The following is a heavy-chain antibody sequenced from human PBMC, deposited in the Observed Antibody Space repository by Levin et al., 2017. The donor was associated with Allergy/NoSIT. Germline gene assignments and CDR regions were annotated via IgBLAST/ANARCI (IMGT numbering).Heavy chain of an antibody. CDR1: GFTFSRFD. Sequence: SGGSLRLSCAASGFTFSRFDIHWLRQPTGKGLEWVSAIGTSDDTYYAGSVKGRFSISRDDAKNSLYLQMISLRVEDTAVYYCARGQWFDPWGEGTLVSVSS. CDR3: ARGQWFDP. V-gene: IGHV3-13*01. CDR2: IGTSDDT. J-gene: IGHJ5*02.